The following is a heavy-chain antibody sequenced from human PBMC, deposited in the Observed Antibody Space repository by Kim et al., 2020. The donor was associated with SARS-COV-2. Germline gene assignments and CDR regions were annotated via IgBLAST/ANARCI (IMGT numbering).Heavy chain of an antibody. V-gene: IGHV4-34*11. CDR3: ARNNALDI. CDR2: SGST. Sequence: SGSTNNNPSLNSRVTRSLDTSRNQFSLKLNTVTAADTAVYCCARNNALDIWGQGTMVTVSS. J-gene: IGHJ3*02.